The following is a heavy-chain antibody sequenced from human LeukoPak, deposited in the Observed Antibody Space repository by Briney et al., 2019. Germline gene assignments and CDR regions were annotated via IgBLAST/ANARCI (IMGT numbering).Heavy chain of an antibody. CDR3: ARDLFGYSYGETYQH. J-gene: IGHJ1*01. Sequence: ASVKDSCKGSGYTFTGYYMHWVRQAPGQGLEWMRWINPNSGGTNYAQKFQGRVTMTRDTSIRTAYMELSRLRSDDTAVYYCARDLFGYSYGETYQHWGQGTLVTVSS. V-gene: IGHV1-2*02. CDR1: GYTFTGYY. CDR2: INPNSGGT. D-gene: IGHD5-18*01.